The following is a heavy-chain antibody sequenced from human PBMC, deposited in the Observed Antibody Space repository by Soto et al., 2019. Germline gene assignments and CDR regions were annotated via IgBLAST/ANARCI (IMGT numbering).Heavy chain of an antibody. CDR3: ARDDSSKAYYYDSSGPLIPY. Sequence: GGSLRLSCAASGFTFSSYSMNWVRQAPGKGLEWVSSISSSSSYIYYADSVKGRFTISRDNAKNSLYLQMNSLRAEDTAVYYCARDDSSKAYYYDSSGPLIPYWGQGTLVTVSS. CDR1: GFTFSSYS. J-gene: IGHJ4*02. D-gene: IGHD3-22*01. CDR2: ISSSSSYI. V-gene: IGHV3-21*01.